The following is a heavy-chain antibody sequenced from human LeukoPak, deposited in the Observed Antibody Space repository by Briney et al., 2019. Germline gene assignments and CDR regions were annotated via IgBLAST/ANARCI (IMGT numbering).Heavy chain of an antibody. CDR1: GFTFSSYW. V-gene: IGHV3-7*01. J-gene: IGHJ4*02. CDR2: IKQDGSEK. D-gene: IGHD5-18*01. CDR3: AREGGYSYGYVRPYFDY. Sequence: GGSLRFSCAAPGFTFSSYWMSWVRQAPGKGLEWVANIKQDGSEKYYVDSVKGRFTISRDNAKNSLYLQMNSLRAEDTAVYYCAREGGYSYGYVRPYFDYWGQGTLVTVSS.